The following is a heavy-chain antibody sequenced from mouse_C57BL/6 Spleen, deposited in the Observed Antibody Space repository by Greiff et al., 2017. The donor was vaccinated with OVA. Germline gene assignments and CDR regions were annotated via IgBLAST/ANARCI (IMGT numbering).Heavy chain of an antibody. D-gene: IGHD3-2*02. CDR2: IDPENGDT. V-gene: IGHV14-4*01. CDR1: GFNIKDDY. J-gene: IGHJ3*01. CDR3: TGIQEWFAY. Sequence: VHVKQSGAELVRPGASVKLSCTASGFNIKDDYMHWVKQRPEQGLEWIGWIDPENGDTEYASKFQGKATITADTSSNTAYLQLSSLTSEDTAVYYCTGIQEWFAYWGQGTLVTVSA.